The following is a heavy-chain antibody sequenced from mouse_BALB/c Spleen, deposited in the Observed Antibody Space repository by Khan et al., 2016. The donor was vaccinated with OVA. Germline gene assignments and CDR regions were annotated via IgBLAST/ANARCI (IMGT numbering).Heavy chain of an antibody. CDR3: IRSSYGSFAY. CDR1: GYIFTDYI. Sequence: VQLQQSGPELVKPGASVKISCRASGYIFTDYILDWVKQSHGKSLEGIGYIFPNNGDSDYNQKFKTRATLNVDLSSSTAYMERRSLISEDSAIYYCIRSSYGSFAYQGQATLVTVSA. CDR2: IFPNNGDS. V-gene: IGHV1S29*02. J-gene: IGHJ3*01. D-gene: IGHD1-2*01.